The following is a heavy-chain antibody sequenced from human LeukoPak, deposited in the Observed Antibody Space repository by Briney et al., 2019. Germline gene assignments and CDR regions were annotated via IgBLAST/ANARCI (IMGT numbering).Heavy chain of an antibody. J-gene: IGHJ4*02. Sequence: GGSLRLSCAASGFTFSNHAMSWVRQAPGKGLQWVAVISGGGRTTEYEDFVKGRFTISRDNSKNTLSLQMNSLTVEDTVIYFCAKNVVVKRYIDFWGQGTLVTVSS. CDR2: ISGGGRTT. CDR3: AKNVVVKRYIDF. D-gene: IGHD2-15*01. CDR1: GFTFSNHA. V-gene: IGHV3-23*01.